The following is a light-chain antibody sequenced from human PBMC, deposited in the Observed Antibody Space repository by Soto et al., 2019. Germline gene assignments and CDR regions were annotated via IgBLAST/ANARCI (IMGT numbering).Light chain of an antibody. Sequence: AIQLTQSPSSLSASVGDRVTITCRASQGVSSALAWYQQKPGKLPNLLIYEASSLESGVPSRFSGSGSGTDFTLTISSLQPEDFASYYCQQLNTYPYTLGQGTRLEIE. CDR3: QQLNTYPYT. V-gene: IGKV1-13*02. CDR2: EAS. CDR1: QGVSSA. J-gene: IGKJ2*01.